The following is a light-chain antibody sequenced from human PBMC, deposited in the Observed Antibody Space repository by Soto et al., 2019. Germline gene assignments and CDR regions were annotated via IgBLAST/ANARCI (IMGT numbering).Light chain of an antibody. V-gene: IGKV1-39*01. CDR1: QSVSIY. Sequence: DIQMTQSPSSLSASVGDRVTITCRTSQSVSIYVNWYQQKPGKAPILLIHAISSLQSGVPSRFSGSGSGTDFTLTISSLEPDDFAVYYCQQRSNWQITFGQGTRLEIK. CDR3: QQRSNWQIT. J-gene: IGKJ5*01. CDR2: AIS.